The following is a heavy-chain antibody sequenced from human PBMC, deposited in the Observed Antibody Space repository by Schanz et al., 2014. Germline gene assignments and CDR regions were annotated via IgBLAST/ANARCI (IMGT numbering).Heavy chain of an antibody. V-gene: IGHV1-69*09. CDR2: IIPVLNIA. J-gene: IGHJ4*02. CDR3: ARGRGFYDY. CDR1: GGTFSSYT. D-gene: IGHD3-10*01. Sequence: QVQLVQSGAEVKKPGSSVKVSCKLSGGTFSSYTISWMRQAPGQGLEWMGKIIPVLNIATYAQRCQGRVSITANTSTNTAYMELSSLTSEDTAVHYCARGRGFYDYCGQGTLVAVSS.